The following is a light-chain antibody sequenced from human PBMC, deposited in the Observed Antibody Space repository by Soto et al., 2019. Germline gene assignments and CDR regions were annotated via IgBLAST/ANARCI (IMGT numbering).Light chain of an antibody. J-gene: IGKJ2*01. CDR1: QNINIY. V-gene: IGKV1-39*01. CDR3: QQSYRSQYT. Sequence: IQLTQSPSSLSASVGDRVTVTCRASQNINIYLNWYQQKPGKAPTLLIYGEYSLQSGVPSRFSGGGSRTDFTLTISSLQAEDFATYYCQQSYRSQYTFGQGTRLEI. CDR2: GEY.